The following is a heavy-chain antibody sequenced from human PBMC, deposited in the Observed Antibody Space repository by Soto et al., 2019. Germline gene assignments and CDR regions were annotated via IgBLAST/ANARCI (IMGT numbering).Heavy chain of an antibody. V-gene: IGHV3-7*05. CDR2: IKKDGSKI. Sequence: EVQLVESGGDLVQPGGSLRLSCAASGFSFGSSWMTWVRQAPGKGLEWVANIKKDGSKINYLDSVRGRFTVSRDNAMNSLYLEMNSLRAEDTALYYGARDVSPGSSSLYLDAFDIWGQGTMVTVSS. CDR1: GFSFGSSW. J-gene: IGHJ3*02. CDR3: ARDVSPGSSSLYLDAFDI. D-gene: IGHD6-13*01.